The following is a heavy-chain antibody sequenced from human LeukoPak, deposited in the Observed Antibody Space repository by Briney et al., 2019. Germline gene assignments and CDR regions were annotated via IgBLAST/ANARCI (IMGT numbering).Heavy chain of an antibody. V-gene: IGHV3-23*01. J-gene: IGHJ4*02. CDR3: AKVYIVVASSGPFDY. Sequence: GGSLRLSCAASGFTLRSYAMSWVRQSPGKGLEWVPAISGSDGSTYYADSVKGRFTISRDNSKNTLYLQMNSLRAEDTAVYYCAKVYIVVASSGPFDYWGQGTLVTVSS. CDR1: GFTLRSYA. D-gene: IGHD2-15*01. CDR2: ISGSDGST.